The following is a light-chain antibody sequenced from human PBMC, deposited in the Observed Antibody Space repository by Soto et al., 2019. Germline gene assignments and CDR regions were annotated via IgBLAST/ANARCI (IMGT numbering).Light chain of an antibody. CDR3: QQYIRWPLT. CDR1: QSVSSK. V-gene: IGKV3-15*01. Sequence: EIVMTQSPPTLSVSPGERAALSCRASQSVSSKLAWYRQRPGQAPRLVIYDTSTRATGVPARFSGSGSGTEFTLTISSLQSEDFAVYYCQQYIRWPLTFGRGTKVEIK. J-gene: IGKJ4*01. CDR2: DTS.